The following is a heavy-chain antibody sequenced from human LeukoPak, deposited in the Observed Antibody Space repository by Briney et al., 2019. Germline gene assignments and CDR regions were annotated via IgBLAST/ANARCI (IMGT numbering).Heavy chain of an antibody. CDR2: IKQDGSEK. J-gene: IGHJ4*02. Sequence: GGSLRLSCAASGFTFSTNWMSWVRQAPGKGLEWVANIKQDGSEKYYVDSVKGRFTISRDNAKNSLYLQMNSLRAEDTAVYYCARVSFTLYYYDSSGYYYGRIPYYFDYWGQGTLVTVSS. CDR3: ARVSFTLYYYDSSGYYYGRIPYYFDY. V-gene: IGHV3-7*01. D-gene: IGHD3-22*01. CDR1: GFTFSTNW.